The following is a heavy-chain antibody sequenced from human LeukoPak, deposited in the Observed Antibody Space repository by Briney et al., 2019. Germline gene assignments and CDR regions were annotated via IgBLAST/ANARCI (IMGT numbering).Heavy chain of an antibody. Sequence: SETLSLTCAVYGGSFSGYYWSWIRQPPGKGLEWIGEINHSGSTNYNPSLKSRVTISVDTSKTQFSLKLSSVTAAGTAVYYCARGQYYDFWSGYARYVDYWGQGTLVTVSS. CDR2: INHSGST. J-gene: IGHJ4*02. D-gene: IGHD3-3*01. CDR1: GGSFSGYY. CDR3: ARGQYYDFWSGYARYVDY. V-gene: IGHV4-34*01.